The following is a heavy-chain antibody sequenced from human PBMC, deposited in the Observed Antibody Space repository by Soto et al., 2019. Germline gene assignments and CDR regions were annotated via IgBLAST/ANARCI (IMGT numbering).Heavy chain of an antibody. J-gene: IGHJ4*02. CDR3: ARGASGHSYRSPTFDY. Sequence: PSETLSVTWTVSGDSISTDYWSWILQSPGKGLEWIGFIYYGGSTNYNPSLKSRVTISVDTPKNQFSLKLSSVTAEDTAVYYCARGASGHSYRSPTFDYWGQGTLVTVSS. CDR1: GDSISTDY. CDR2: IYYGGST. D-gene: IGHD3-16*02. V-gene: IGHV4-59*12.